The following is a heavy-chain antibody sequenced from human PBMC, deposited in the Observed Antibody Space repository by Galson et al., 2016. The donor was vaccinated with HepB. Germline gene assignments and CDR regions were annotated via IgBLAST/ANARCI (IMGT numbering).Heavy chain of an antibody. V-gene: IGHV4-39*02. CDR2: IYSSGST. D-gene: IGHD3-10*01. CDR1: GGPISSSTNS. CDR3: ARDAGRRKEGYYYGSGSLNLGVWVYYFDF. J-gene: IGHJ4*02. Sequence: ETLSLPCIVSGGPISSSTNSWGWIRPPPGKGLEWIATIYSSGSTYYNSPLKSRLTISVDASKNQFSLKMSSVTAADTAVYYCARDAGRRKEGYYYGSGSLNLGVWVYYFDFWGQGTLVTVSS.